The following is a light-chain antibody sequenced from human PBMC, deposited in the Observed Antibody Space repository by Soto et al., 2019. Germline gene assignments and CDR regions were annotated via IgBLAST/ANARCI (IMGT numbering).Light chain of an antibody. V-gene: IGLV7-43*01. J-gene: IGLJ2*01. Sequence: QAVVTQEPALTVSPGGTVTLTCASSTGAVTSGSYPNWLQQKPGQAPRALIYSTNYKHSWTPARFLGSLLGGKAARTLSGVQPEDEAVYYCLLYFGDAQVFGGGTKLTVL. CDR3: LLYFGDAQV. CDR2: STN. CDR1: TGAVTSGSY.